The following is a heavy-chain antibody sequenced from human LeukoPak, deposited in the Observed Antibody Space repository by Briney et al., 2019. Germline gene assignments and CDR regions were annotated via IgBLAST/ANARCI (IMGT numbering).Heavy chain of an antibody. D-gene: IGHD1-1*01. V-gene: IGHV4-59*01. CDR2: IYYSGST. Sequence: SETLSLTGTVSGGSISSYYWSWIRQPPGKGLEWIGYIYYSGSTNYNPSLKSRVTISVDTSKNQFSLKLSSVTAADTAVYYCARETTIRRDAFDIWGQGTMVTVSS. J-gene: IGHJ3*02. CDR3: ARETTIRRDAFDI. CDR1: GGSISSYY.